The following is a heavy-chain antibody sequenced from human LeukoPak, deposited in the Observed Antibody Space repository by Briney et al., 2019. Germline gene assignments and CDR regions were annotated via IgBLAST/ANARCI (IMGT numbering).Heavy chain of an antibody. Sequence: GGSLRLSCAASGFTVSSNYMSWVRQAPGKGLEWVSVIYSGGSTYYADSVKGRFTISRDNSKNTLYLQMNSLRAEDTAVYYCARGLIYSPNWLDPWGQGTLVTVSS. V-gene: IGHV3-53*01. J-gene: IGHJ5*02. CDR1: GFTVSSNY. D-gene: IGHD4-11*01. CDR2: IYSGGST. CDR3: ARGLIYSPNWLDP.